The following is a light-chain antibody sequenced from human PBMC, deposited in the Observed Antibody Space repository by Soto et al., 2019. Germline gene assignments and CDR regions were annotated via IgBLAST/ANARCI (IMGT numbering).Light chain of an antibody. Sequence: DIQMTQSPSTLSGSVGDRVTITCRASQTISSWLAWYQQKPGKAPKLLIFDASSLESGVPSRFSGSGSGTEFTLAISSLQPDDFATYYCQQYDSDLVTFGGGTKVEIK. CDR1: QTISSW. V-gene: IGKV1-5*01. J-gene: IGKJ4*01. CDR3: QQYDSDLVT. CDR2: DAS.